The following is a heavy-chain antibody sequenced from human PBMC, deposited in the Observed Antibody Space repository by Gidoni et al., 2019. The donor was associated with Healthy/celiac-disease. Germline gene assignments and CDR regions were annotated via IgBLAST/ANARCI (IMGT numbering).Heavy chain of an antibody. V-gene: IGHV4-4*07. CDR2: IYTSGST. CDR1: GGSISSYY. Sequence: QVQLQESGPGLVKPSETLSLTCNVSGGSISSYYWSWIRQPAGKGLEWIGRIYTSGSTNYNPSLKSRVTMSVDTSKNQFSLKLSSVTAADTAVYYCAAMATVTFDWYFDLWGRGTLVTVSS. CDR3: AAMATVTFDWYFDL. D-gene: IGHD4-17*01. J-gene: IGHJ2*01.